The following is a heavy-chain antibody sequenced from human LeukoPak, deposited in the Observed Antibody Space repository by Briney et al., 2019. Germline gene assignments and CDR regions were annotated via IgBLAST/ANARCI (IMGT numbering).Heavy chain of an antibody. Sequence: GGSLRLSCAASGFTFSSYSMNWVRQAPGKGLEWVSSIRSSSSYIYYADSVKGRLTISRDNAENSLYLQMNSLRAEDTAVYYCARDAGNSSGWNDFDYWGQGTLVTVSS. D-gene: IGHD6-19*01. CDR1: GFTFSSYS. CDR2: IRSSSSYI. J-gene: IGHJ4*02. CDR3: ARDAGNSSGWNDFDY. V-gene: IGHV3-21*01.